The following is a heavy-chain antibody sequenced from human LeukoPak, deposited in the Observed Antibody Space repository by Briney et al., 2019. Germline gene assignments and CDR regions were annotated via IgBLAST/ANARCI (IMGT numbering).Heavy chain of an antibody. CDR3: ARDDYGEPGWFDP. CDR2: ISGYDGNT. D-gene: IGHD4-17*01. V-gene: IGHV1-18*01. J-gene: IGHJ5*02. Sequence: ASVKVSCKASGYTFSSYGISWVRQAPGQGLEWMGWISGYDGNTKYAQKLQGRVSLTTDSSTSTVYMELRSLRSDDTAVYYCARDDYGEPGWFDPWGQGTLVTVSS. CDR1: GYTFSSYG.